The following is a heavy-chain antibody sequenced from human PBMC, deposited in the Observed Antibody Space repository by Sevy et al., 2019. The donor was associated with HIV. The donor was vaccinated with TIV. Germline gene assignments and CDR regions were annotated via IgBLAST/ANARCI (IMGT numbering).Heavy chain of an antibody. V-gene: IGHV1-2*02. D-gene: IGHD2-15*01. CDR2: MTPNSGGT. Sequence: ASVKVSCKASGYTFAGYYMHWVRQAPGQGLEWMGWMTPNSGGTNCAQKFQGRVTMTRDTSISTAYMELSRLRSDDTAVYYCARDYIVVVAAATQQYYYYGMDVWGQGTTVTVSS. CDR1: GYTFAGYY. J-gene: IGHJ6*02. CDR3: ARDYIVVVAAATQQYYYYGMDV.